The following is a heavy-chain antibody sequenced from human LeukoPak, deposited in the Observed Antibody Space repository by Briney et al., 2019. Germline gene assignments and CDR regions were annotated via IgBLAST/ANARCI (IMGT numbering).Heavy chain of an antibody. J-gene: IGHJ4*02. D-gene: IGHD5-18*01. CDR1: GFTFRSYS. CDR2: ISSSSSYI. Sequence: PGGSLRLSCAASGFTFRSYSMNWVRQAPGKGLEWVSSISSSSSYIYYADSVKGRFTISRDNAKNSLYLQMNSLRAEDTAVYYCARGVIQLKLRGDFDYWGQGTLVTVSS. V-gene: IGHV3-21*01. CDR3: ARGVIQLKLRGDFDY.